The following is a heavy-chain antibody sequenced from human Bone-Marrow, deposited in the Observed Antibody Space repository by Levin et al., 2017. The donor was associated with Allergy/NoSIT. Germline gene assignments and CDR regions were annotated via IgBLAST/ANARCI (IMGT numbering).Heavy chain of an antibody. D-gene: IGHD6-13*01. V-gene: IGHV3-30*18. CDR3: AKSLASRLYSSSWAYFDY. J-gene: IGHJ4*02. Sequence: GGSLRLSCAASGFTFSSYGMHWVRQAPGKGLVWVAVISYDGSNKYYADSVKGRFTISRDNSKNTLYLQMNSLRAEDTAVYYCAKSLASRLYSSSWAYFDYWGQGTLVTVSS. CDR1: GFTFSSYG. CDR2: ISYDGSNK.